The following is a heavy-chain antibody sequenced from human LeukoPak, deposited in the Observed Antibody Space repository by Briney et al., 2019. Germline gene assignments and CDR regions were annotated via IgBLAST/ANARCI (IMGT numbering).Heavy chain of an antibody. CDR1: GFTFSNAL. Sequence: GGSLRLSCAASGFTFSNALMSWVRQAPGKGLEWVGRIKMKTEGGTTDYAAPVKGRFTITRDDSKSTLYLQMNSLKTEDTAVYYCSFRSLDYWGQGTLVTVSS. J-gene: IGHJ4*02. V-gene: IGHV3-15*01. CDR3: SFRSLDY. CDR2: IKMKTEGGTT.